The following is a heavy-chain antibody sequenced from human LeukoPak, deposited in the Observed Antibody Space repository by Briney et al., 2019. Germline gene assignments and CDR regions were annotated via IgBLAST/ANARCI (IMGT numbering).Heavy chain of an antibody. CDR3: ARDPTPVYVLRFLEWLSFDP. V-gene: IGHV3-48*02. CDR2: ISSSSSTI. J-gene: IGHJ5*02. Sequence: GGSLRLSCAASGFTFSSYSMNWVRQAPGKGLEWVSYISSSSSTIYYADSVKGRITISRDNAKNSLYLQMNSLRDEDTAVYYCARDPTPVYVLRFLEWLSFDPWGQGTLVTVSS. CDR1: GFTFSSYS. D-gene: IGHD3-3*01.